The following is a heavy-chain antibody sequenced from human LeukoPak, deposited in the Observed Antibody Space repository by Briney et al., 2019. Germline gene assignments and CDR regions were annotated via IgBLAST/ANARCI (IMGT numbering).Heavy chain of an antibody. Sequence: GGSLRLSCAASGFTFSSYAMSWVRQAPGKGLEWVSAISGSGGSTYYADSVKGRFTISRDNAKNTLYLQMNSLRAEDTAVYYCARDRIAAAGTGYWGQGTLVTVSS. CDR1: GFTFSSYA. J-gene: IGHJ4*02. CDR2: ISGSGGST. D-gene: IGHD6-13*01. V-gene: IGHV3-23*01. CDR3: ARDRIAAAGTGY.